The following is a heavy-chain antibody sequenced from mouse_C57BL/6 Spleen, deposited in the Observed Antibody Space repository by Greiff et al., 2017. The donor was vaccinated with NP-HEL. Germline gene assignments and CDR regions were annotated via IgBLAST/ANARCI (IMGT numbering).Heavy chain of an antibody. CDR1: GFSLTSYG. D-gene: IGHD1-3*01. V-gene: IGHV2-5*01. CDR2: IWRGGST. J-gene: IGHJ4*01. Sequence: QVQLQQSGPGLVQPSQSLSITCTVSGFSLTSYGVHWVRQSPGKGLEWLGVIWRGGSTDYTAAFMSRLSITKDNSKSQVFFKMNSLQADDTAIYYCAKKRGKGDYAMDYWGQGTSVTVSS. CDR3: AKKRGKGDYAMDY.